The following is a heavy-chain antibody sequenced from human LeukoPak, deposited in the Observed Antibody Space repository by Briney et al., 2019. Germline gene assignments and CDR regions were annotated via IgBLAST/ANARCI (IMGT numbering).Heavy chain of an antibody. CDR2: MYYDGKT. CDR3: AGESIGFDL. CDR1: GGSIRNGDYF. V-gene: IGHV4-30-4*01. Sequence: SQTLSLTCTVSGGSIRNGDYFWAWLRQPPGKALEWIGYMYYDGKTDSNPSLNSRVTISLDASKNEFYLRLHSMTPADTAVYYCAGESIGFDLWDQGTTVIVSS. J-gene: IGHJ6*02. D-gene: IGHD3-22*01.